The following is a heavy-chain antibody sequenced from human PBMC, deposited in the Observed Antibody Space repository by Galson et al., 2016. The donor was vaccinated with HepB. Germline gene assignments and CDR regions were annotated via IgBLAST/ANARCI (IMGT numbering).Heavy chain of an antibody. Sequence: SETLSLTCTVSGGSISNSSYSWGWIRQPPGKGLEWIGSIYHRGSTSYHPSLKSRVVMSVDTSRNKFSLTLSSVTAADTAVYYCARVWGRAVINWFDPYGQGTPVTGSS. CDR2: IYHRGST. CDR1: GGSISNSSYS. CDR3: ARVWGRAVINWFDP. V-gene: IGHV4-39*07. D-gene: IGHD3-16*01. J-gene: IGHJ5*02.